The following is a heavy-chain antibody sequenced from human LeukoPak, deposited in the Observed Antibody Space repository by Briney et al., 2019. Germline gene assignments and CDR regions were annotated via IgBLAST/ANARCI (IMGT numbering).Heavy chain of an antibody. Sequence: ASVKVSCKASGYTFTSYDINWVRQATGQGLEWMGWMNPNSGNTGYAQKFQGRVTMTRNISINTAYMELSSLTSEDTAMYYCATNWQWLRFRWFDPWGQGTLVTVSP. V-gene: IGHV1-8*01. CDR3: ATNWQWLRFRWFDP. D-gene: IGHD5-12*01. CDR2: MNPNSGNT. J-gene: IGHJ5*02. CDR1: GYTFTSYD.